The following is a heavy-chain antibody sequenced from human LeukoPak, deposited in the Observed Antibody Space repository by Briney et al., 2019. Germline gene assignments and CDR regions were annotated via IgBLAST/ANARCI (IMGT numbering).Heavy chain of an antibody. D-gene: IGHD3-16*02. Sequence: GASVKVSCKASGGTFSSYAISWVRQAPGQGLEWMGGIIPIFGTANYAQKFQGRVTITTDESTSTAYMELSSLRSEDTAVYYCARENYVWGSYRILDAFDIWGQGTMVTVSS. V-gene: IGHV1-69*05. J-gene: IGHJ3*02. CDR3: ARENYVWGSYRILDAFDI. CDR2: IIPIFGTA. CDR1: GGTFSSYA.